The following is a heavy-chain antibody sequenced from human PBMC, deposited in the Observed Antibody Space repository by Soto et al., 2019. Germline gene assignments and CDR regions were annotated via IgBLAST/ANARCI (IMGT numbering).Heavy chain of an antibody. CDR2: IIPIFGTA. CDR1: GGTFSSYA. D-gene: IGHD3-22*01. Sequence: ASVKVSCKASGGTFSSYAISWVRQAPGQGLEWMGGIIPIFGTANYAQKFQGRVTITADESTSTAYMELSSLRSEDTAVYYCASNTYCYDSSGYYYFDYWGQGTLVTVSS. V-gene: IGHV1-69*13. CDR3: ASNTYCYDSSGYYYFDY. J-gene: IGHJ4*02.